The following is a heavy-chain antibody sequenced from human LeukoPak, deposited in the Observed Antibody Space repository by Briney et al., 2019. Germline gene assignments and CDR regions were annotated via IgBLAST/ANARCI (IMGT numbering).Heavy chain of an antibody. V-gene: IGHV1-18*01. D-gene: IGHD3-22*01. CDR2: ISAYNGNT. Sequence: ASVKVSCXASGYTFTSYGISWVRQAPGQGLEWMGWISAYNGNTNYAQKLRGRVTMTTDTSTSTAYMELRSLRSDDTAVYYCARYDSTLGWFDPWGQGTLVTVSS. J-gene: IGHJ5*02. CDR3: ARYDSTLGWFDP. CDR1: GYTFTSYG.